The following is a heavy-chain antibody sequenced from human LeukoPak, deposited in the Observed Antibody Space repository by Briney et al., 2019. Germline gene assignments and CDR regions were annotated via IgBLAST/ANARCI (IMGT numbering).Heavy chain of an antibody. D-gene: IGHD3-9*01. V-gene: IGHV4-39*07. CDR3: ARDRGILTTTHDY. CDR2: IYYSGST. J-gene: IGHJ4*02. Sequence: PSETLSLTCTVSGGSISSSSYYWGWIRQPPGKGLEWIGSIYYSGSTYYNPSLKSRVTISVDTSKNQFSLKLSSVTAADTAVYYCARDRGILTTTHDYWGQGTLVTVSS. CDR1: GGSISSSSYY.